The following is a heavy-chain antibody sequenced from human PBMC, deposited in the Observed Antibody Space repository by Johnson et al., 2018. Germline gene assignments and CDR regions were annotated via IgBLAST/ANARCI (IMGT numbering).Heavy chain of an antibody. V-gene: IGHV3-23*04. CDR3: AKDGPGIAPLQH. Sequence: VQLVESGGGLVQPGGSLRLSCAASGFTFSTYAMSWVRQAPGKGLEWVAAISSSGGNTYYADSVKGRFTISRDKSKSMLYLQVNSRRGEDTAVYYCAKDGPGIAPLQHWGQGTLVTVSS. D-gene: IGHD6-13*01. CDR2: ISSSGGNT. J-gene: IGHJ1*01. CDR1: GFTFSTYA.